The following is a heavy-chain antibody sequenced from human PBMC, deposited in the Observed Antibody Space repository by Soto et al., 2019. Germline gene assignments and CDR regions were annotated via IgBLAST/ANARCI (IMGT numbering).Heavy chain of an antibody. D-gene: IGHD4-4*01. J-gene: IGHJ6*02. Sequence: GASVKVSCKASGYTFTSYGISWVRQAPGQGLEWMGWISAYNGNTNYAQKLQGRVTMTTDTSTSTAFMELRSLRSDDTAVYYCARGLTVTALAYYYYYYGMDVWGQGTTVTVSS. CDR2: ISAYNGNT. V-gene: IGHV1-18*01. CDR1: GYTFTSYG. CDR3: ARGLTVTALAYYYYYYGMDV.